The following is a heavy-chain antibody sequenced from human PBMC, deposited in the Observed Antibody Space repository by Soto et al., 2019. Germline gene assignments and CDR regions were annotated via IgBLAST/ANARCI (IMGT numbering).Heavy chain of an antibody. CDR2: ISSSSSYI. J-gene: IGHJ6*03. V-gene: IGHV3-21*01. CDR3: ARGCSDGSCYRYYYYYYMDV. D-gene: IGHD2-15*01. Sequence: GGSLRLSCAASGFTFSSYSMNWVRQAPGKGLEWVSSISSSSSYIYYADSVKGRFTISRDNAKNSLYLQMNSLRAEDTAVYYCARGCSDGSCYRYYYYYYMDVWGKGTTVTVSS. CDR1: GFTFSSYS.